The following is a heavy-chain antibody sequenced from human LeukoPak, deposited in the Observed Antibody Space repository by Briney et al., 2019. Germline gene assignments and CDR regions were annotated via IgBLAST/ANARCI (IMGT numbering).Heavy chain of an antibody. J-gene: IGHJ4*02. CDR2: MYLGGTT. Sequence: SETLSLTCAVYGGSFSGYYWSWLRQPPGKGLEWIGEMYLGGTTNFNPSLKSRATILIHKSKNQLSLQLTSVTAADTAVYYCAGLEGRYSTDWFYFFDYWGQGALVTVSS. CDR1: GGSFSGYY. D-gene: IGHD6-19*01. CDR3: AGLEGRYSTDWFYFFDY. V-gene: IGHV4-34*01.